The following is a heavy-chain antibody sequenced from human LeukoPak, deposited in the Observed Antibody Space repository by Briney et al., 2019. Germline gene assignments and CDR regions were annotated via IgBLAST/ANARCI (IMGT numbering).Heavy chain of an antibody. CDR2: ITSSSTTI. CDR1: GFTFTSHS. D-gene: IGHD2-21*02. V-gene: IGHV3-48*02. CDR3: ARVRGTALVNMYFDY. Sequence: SGGSLRLSCATSGFTFTSHSMNWVRQAPGKGLEWVSFITSSSTTIYYADSVKSRFTISRDNAKNSLYLQMNSLRDVDTAVYYCARVRGTALVNMYFDYWSQGTLVTVSS. J-gene: IGHJ4*02.